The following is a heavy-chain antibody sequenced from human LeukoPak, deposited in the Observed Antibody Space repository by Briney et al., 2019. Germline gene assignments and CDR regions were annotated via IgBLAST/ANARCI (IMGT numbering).Heavy chain of an antibody. CDR3: ARERGPLGYCSGGSCYFDGMDV. CDR1: GYTFTGYY. V-gene: IGHV1-2*04. CDR2: INPNSGGT. J-gene: IGHJ6*02. D-gene: IGHD2-15*01. Sequence: ASVKVSCKASGYTFTGYYMHWVRQAPGQGLEWMGWINPNSGGTNYAQKFQGWVTMTRDTSISTAYMEPSRLRSDDTAVYYCARERGPLGYCSGGSCYFDGMDVWGQGTTVTVSS.